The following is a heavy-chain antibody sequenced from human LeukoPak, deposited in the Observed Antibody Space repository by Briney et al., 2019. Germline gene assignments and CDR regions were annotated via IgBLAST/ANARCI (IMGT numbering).Heavy chain of an antibody. CDR2: IKQDGSEK. V-gene: IGHV3-7*01. Sequence: PGGSLRLSCAASGFTFSSYWMSWVRQAPGKGLEWVANIKQDGSEKYYVDSVKGRFTISRDNAKNSLYLQMNSLRAEDTAVYYCARDQEQQLVEGDGYWGQGTLVTVSS. J-gene: IGHJ4*02. CDR3: ARDQEQQLVEGDGY. CDR1: GFTFSSYW. D-gene: IGHD6-13*01.